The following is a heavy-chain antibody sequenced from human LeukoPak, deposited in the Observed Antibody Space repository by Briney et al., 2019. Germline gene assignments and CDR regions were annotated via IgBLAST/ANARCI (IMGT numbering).Heavy chain of an antibody. CDR1: GYTFTVYY. CDR2: INPNSGGT. CDR3: AKAGIDDYYYYYYMDV. Sequence: GASVTVSCKASGYTFTVYYMHWVRQAPGQGLEWMGWINPNSGGTNYAQKFQGRVTMSRDTSISTAYMELSRLRSDDTAVYYCAKAGIDDYYYYYYMDVWGKGTTVTVSS. D-gene: IGHD1-14*01. V-gene: IGHV1-2*02. J-gene: IGHJ6*03.